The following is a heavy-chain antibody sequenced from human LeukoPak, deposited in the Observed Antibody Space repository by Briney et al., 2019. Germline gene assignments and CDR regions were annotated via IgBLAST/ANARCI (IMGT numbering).Heavy chain of an antibody. CDR3: ARGLLLWFGELSQPFDY. CDR1: GFTFSSYA. V-gene: IGHV3-30*04. D-gene: IGHD3-10*01. CDR2: ISYDGSNK. J-gene: IGHJ4*02. Sequence: QPGRSLRLFCAASGFTFSSYAMHWVRQAPGKGLEWVAVISYDGSNKYYADSVKGRFTISRDNSKNTLYLQMNSLRAADTAVYYCARGLLLWFGELSQPFDYWGQGTLVTVSS.